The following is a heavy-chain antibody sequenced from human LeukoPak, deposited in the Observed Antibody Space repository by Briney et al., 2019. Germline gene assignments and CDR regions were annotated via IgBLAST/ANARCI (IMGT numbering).Heavy chain of an antibody. Sequence: SETLSLTCTVSSYSISSGYYWGWIRRPPGKGLEWIGSIYHSGSTYYNPSLKSRVTISVDTSKNQFSLNLNSVTAADTAVYYCARVPHGETIFGVVLYWFDPWGQGTLVTVFS. V-gene: IGHV4-38-2*02. D-gene: IGHD3-3*01. J-gene: IGHJ5*02. CDR1: SYSISSGYY. CDR3: ARVPHGETIFGVVLYWFDP. CDR2: IYHSGST.